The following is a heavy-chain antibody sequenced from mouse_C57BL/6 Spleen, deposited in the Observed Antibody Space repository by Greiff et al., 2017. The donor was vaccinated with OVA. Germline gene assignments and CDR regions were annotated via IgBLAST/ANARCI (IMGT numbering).Heavy chain of an antibody. CDR3: ARGELTTVVAGAMDY. J-gene: IGHJ4*01. CDR1: GFNIKDYY. D-gene: IGHD1-1*01. V-gene: IGHV14-2*01. Sequence: DVKLQESGAELVKPGASVKLSCTASGFNIKDYYMHWVKQRTEQGLEWIGRIDPEDGETKYAPNFQGKATITADTSSNTAYLQLSSLTSEDTAVYYCARGELTTVVAGAMDYWGQGTSVTVSS. CDR2: IDPEDGET.